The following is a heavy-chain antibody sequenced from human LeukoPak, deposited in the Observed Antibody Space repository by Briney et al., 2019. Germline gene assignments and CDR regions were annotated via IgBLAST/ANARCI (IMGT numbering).Heavy chain of an antibody. Sequence: ASVKVSFKASGYTFTSYGISWVRQAPGQGLEWMGWISAYNGNTNYAQKLQGRVTMTTDTSTSTAHMELRSLRSDDTAVYYCARGGGAYYYDSSGYFLRDDYWGQGTLVTVSS. CDR1: GYTFTSYG. CDR2: ISAYNGNT. V-gene: IGHV1-18*01. J-gene: IGHJ4*02. D-gene: IGHD3-22*01. CDR3: ARGGGAYYYDSSGYFLRDDY.